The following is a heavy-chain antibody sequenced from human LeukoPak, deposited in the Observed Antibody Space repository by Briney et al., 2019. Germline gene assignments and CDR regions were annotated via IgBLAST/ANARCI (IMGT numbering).Heavy chain of an antibody. Sequence: ASETLSLTCTVSGGSISSYYWSWIRQPPGKGLEWIGYIYYSGSTYYNPSLKSRVTISVDTSKNQFSLKLSSVTAADTAVYYCARGYLNWGQGTLVTVSS. CDR3: ARGYLN. CDR1: GGSISSYY. J-gene: IGHJ4*02. CDR2: IYYSGST. D-gene: IGHD1-1*01. V-gene: IGHV4-59*12.